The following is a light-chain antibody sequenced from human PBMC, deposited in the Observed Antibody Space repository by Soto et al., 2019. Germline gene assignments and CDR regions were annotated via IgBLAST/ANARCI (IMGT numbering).Light chain of an antibody. Sequence: EIVLTQSPATLSLSPGERATLSCRASQSVSSSFLAWYQQKPGQAPRLLIYGASSRATGIPDRFSGSGSGTDFTLTISILEPEEVAVYYCQQYGISPLTFGGGTKVEIK. J-gene: IGKJ4*01. CDR3: QQYGISPLT. CDR1: QSVSSSF. CDR2: GAS. V-gene: IGKV3-20*01.